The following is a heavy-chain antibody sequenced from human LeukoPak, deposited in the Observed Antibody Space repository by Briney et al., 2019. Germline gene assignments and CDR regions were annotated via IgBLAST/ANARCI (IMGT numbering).Heavy chain of an antibody. J-gene: IGHJ3*02. Sequence: NPSETLSLTCTVSGGSISSGDYYWSWIRQPPGKGLEWIGYIYYSGSTYYNPSLKSRVTISVDTSKNQFSLKLSSVTAADTAVYYCAKDGIAAAGDAFDIWGQGTMVTVSS. CDR2: IYYSGST. D-gene: IGHD6-13*01. V-gene: IGHV4-30-4*08. CDR1: GGSISSGDYY. CDR3: AKDGIAAAGDAFDI.